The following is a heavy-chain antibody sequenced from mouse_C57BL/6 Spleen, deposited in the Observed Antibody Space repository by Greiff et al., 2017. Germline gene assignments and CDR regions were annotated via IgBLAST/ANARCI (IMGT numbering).Heavy chain of an antibody. V-gene: IGHV5-12*01. CDR2: ISNGGGST. D-gene: IGHD2-3*01. CDR1: GFTFSDYY. Sequence: EVHLVESGGGLVQPGGSLKLSCAASGFTFSDYYMYWVRQTPEKRLEWVAYISNGGGSTYYPDTVKGRFTISRDNAKNTLYLQMSRLKSEDTAMYYCASPEGYDGYYAAYWGQGTLVTVSA. J-gene: IGHJ3*01. CDR3: ASPEGYDGYYAAY.